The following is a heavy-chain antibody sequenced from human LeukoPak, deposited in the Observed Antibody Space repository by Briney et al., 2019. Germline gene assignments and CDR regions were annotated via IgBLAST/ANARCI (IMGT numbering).Heavy chain of an antibody. Sequence: GGYLRRSCAASGFMCSSYNMNGVRQATGKGQEWLSYISSSSTTIYYADSVKGRFTISRDNAKNSLYLQMNSLKAEDTAVYYCARNRFPITGIMNNYYYMDVWGKGTTVTVSS. J-gene: IGHJ6*03. CDR2: ISSSSTTI. CDR3: ARNRFPITGIMNNYYYMDV. D-gene: IGHD1-20*01. V-gene: IGHV3-48*04. CDR1: GFMCSSYN.